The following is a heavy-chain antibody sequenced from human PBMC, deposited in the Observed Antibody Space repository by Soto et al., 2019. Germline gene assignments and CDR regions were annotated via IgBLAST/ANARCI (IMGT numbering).Heavy chain of an antibody. Sequence: GGLHRLSCAASGFTFRDYSMNWVRQAPGKGLEWVSSISSSSSYIYYADSVKGRFTISRDNAKNSLYLQMNSLRAEDTAVYYCATMTTVTSDYWGQGTLVTVSS. J-gene: IGHJ4*02. CDR3: ATMTTVTSDY. V-gene: IGHV3-21*01. CDR1: GFTFRDYS. CDR2: ISSSSSYI. D-gene: IGHD4-4*01.